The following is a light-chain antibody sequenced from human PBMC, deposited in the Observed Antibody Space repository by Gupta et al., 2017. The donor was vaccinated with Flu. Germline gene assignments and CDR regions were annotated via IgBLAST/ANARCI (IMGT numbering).Light chain of an antibody. V-gene: IGLV2-23*02. CDR3: CSYAGSSTPHWL. J-gene: IGLJ3*02. CDR1: SSDVGGYNL. CDR2: EVN. Sequence: TISCTGSSSDVGGYNLVSWYQQHPGKAPKLIIYEVNKRPSGVSNRFSGSKSGNTASLTISGLQAEDEADYYCCSYAGSSTPHWLFGGGTKLTVL.